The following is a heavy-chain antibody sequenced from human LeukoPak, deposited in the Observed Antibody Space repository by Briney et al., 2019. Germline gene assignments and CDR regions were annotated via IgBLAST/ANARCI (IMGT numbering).Heavy chain of an antibody. J-gene: IGHJ4*02. Sequence: ASVKLSFTGSGYTFTSYGISWVRQAPGQGLEWMGWISAYNGNTNYAQKLQRRLTMTTDTSTSTAYMELRSLRSDDTAVYYCARDLVYCSSTSSYTGLDYWGQGTLVTVSS. CDR1: GYTFTSYG. CDR3: ARDLVYCSSTSSYTGLDY. V-gene: IGHV1-18*01. D-gene: IGHD2-2*02. CDR2: ISAYNGNT.